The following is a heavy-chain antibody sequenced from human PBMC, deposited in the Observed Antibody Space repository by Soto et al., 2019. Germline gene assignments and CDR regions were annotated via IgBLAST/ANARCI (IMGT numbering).Heavy chain of an antibody. D-gene: IGHD3-22*01. V-gene: IGHV4-59*01. J-gene: IGHJ5*02. Sequence: NPSETLSLTCTVSGGSISSYYWSWIRQPPGKGLEWIGYIYYSGSTNYNPSLKSRVTISVDTSKNQFSLKLSSVTAADTAVYYCARDTPPVGDSSGYTWFDPWGQGTLVTVSS. CDR2: IYYSGST. CDR1: GGSISSYY. CDR3: ARDTPPVGDSSGYTWFDP.